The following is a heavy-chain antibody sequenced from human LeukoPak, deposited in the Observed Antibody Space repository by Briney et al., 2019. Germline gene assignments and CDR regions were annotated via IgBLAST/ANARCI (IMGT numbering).Heavy chain of an antibody. V-gene: IGHV4-34*01. CDR1: GGSFSGYY. J-gene: IGHJ4*02. CDR2: INHSGST. CDR3: ARFMGYYDSSGYYYYGDY. D-gene: IGHD3-22*01. Sequence: SETLSLTCAVYGGSFSGYYWSWIRQPPGKGLEWIGEINHSGSTNYNPSLKSRVTISVDTSKNQFSLKLSSVTAADTAVYYCARFMGYYDSSGYYYYGDYWGQGTPVTVSS.